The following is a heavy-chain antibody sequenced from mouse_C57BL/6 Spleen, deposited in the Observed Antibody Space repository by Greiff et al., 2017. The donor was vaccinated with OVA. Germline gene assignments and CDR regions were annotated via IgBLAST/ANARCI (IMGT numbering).Heavy chain of an antibody. CDR1: GYTFTDYN. V-gene: IGHV1-22*01. CDR3: ARKTTVVATNAMDY. CDR2: INPNNGGT. D-gene: IGHD1-1*01. J-gene: IGHJ4*01. Sequence: EVQGVESGPELVKPGASVKMSCKASGYTFTDYNMHWVKQSHGKSLEWIGYINPNNGGTSYNQKFKGKATLTVNKSSSTAYMELRSLTSEDSAVYYCARKTTVVATNAMDYWGQGTSVTVSS.